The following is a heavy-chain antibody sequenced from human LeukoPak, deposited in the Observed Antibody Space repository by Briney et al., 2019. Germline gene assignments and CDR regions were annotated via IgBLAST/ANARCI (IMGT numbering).Heavy chain of an antibody. V-gene: IGHV3-30-3*01. J-gene: IGHJ3*02. CDR1: RFTFSNYA. CDR2: ISYDGSNK. D-gene: IGHD3-22*01. Sequence: GGSLRLSCAASRFTFSNYAMHWVRQAPGKGLEWVAVISYDGSNKYYADSVKGRFTISRDNSKNTLYLHMNSLRAEDTAVYYCPRDYYDTSGNGAFDIWGQGTMVTVSS. CDR3: PRDYYDTSGNGAFDI.